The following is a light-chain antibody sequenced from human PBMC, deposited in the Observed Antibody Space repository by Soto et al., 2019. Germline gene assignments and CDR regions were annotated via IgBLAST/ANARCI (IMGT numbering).Light chain of an antibody. CDR1: STDVGGDNY. CDR2: DNS. V-gene: IGLV2-11*01. Sequence: QSVLTQPRSVSASPGQSVTISCTGSSTDVGGDNYVSWYQQHPGQAPKLMIYDNSKRPSGVPDRFSGSKSGNTASLTISGLQAEDEADYYCCSYASSYTWVFGGGTKLTVL. CDR3: CSYASSYTWV. J-gene: IGLJ2*01.